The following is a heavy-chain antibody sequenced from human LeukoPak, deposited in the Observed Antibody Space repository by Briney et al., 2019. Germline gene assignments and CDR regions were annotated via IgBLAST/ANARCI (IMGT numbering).Heavy chain of an antibody. Sequence: PGGSLRLSCAVSGFTFSSHAMCWVRQAPGKGLEWISYISDSVTTIYYADSVKGRFTISRDNAKNSLYLQMNSLRDEDTAVYYCAREPRYGDYVGVLDYWGQGTLVTVSS. CDR2: ISDSVTTI. CDR3: AREPRYGDYVGVLDY. V-gene: IGHV3-48*02. CDR1: GFTFSSHA. D-gene: IGHD4-17*01. J-gene: IGHJ4*02.